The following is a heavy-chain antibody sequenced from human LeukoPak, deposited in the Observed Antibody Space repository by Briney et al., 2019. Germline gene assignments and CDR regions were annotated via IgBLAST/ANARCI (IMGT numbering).Heavy chain of an antibody. CDR2: VYTSGST. CDR1: GGSISSYY. J-gene: IGHJ6*02. V-gene: IGHV4-4*07. D-gene: IGHD6-25*01. CDR3: AGGHGGPGADYYYGMDV. Sequence: SETLSLTCTVSGGSISSYYWTWIRQPAGKGLEWIGRVYTSGSTNYNPSLKSRVTMSVDTSKNQFSLKLSSVTAADTAVYYCAGGHGGPGADYYYGMDVWGQGTTVTVSS.